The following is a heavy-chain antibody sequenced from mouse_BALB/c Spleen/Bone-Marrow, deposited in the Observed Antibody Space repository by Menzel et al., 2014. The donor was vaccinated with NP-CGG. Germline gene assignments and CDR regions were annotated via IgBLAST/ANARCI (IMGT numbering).Heavy chain of an antibody. D-gene: IGHD1-1*01. CDR3: ARNSYYGSSYNYFDY. V-gene: IGHV1-82*01. CDR2: ICPGDGDT. CDR1: GYAFSSSW. Sequence: QVQLKQSGPELAKPGASVKISCKASGYAFSSSWMNWVKQRPGQGLEWIGRICPGDGDTNYNGKFKGKATLTADKSSSTAYMQLSSLTSVDSAVYFCARNSYYGSSYNYFDYWGQGTTLTVSS. J-gene: IGHJ2*01.